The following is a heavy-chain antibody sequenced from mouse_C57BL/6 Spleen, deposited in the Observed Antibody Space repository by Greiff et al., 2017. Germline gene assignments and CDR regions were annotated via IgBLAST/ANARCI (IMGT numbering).Heavy chain of an antibody. D-gene: IGHD1-1*01. CDR2: INPSSGYT. CDR1: GYTFTSYT. Sequence: QVQLKESGAELARPGASVKMSCKASGYTFTSYTMHWVKQRPGQGLEWIVYINPSSGYTKYNQKFKDKATLTADKSSSTAYMQLSSLTSEDSAVYYFARSGLVLRGDYWGQGTTLTVSS. V-gene: IGHV1-4*01. J-gene: IGHJ2*01. CDR3: ARSGLVLRGDY.